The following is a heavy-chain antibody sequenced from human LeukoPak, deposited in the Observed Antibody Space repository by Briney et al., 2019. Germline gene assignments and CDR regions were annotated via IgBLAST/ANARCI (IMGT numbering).Heavy chain of an antibody. V-gene: IGHV4-59*08. J-gene: IGHJ6*02. CDR3: ARADTAMVTGYYYYGMDV. D-gene: IGHD5-18*01. CDR1: GGSISSYY. CDR2: IYYSGST. Sequence: PSETLSLTCTVSGGSISSYYWSWIRQPPGKGLEWIGYIYYSGSTNYNPSLKSQVTISVDTSKNQFSLKLSSVTAADTAVYYCARADTAMVTGYYYYGMDVWGQGTTVTVSS.